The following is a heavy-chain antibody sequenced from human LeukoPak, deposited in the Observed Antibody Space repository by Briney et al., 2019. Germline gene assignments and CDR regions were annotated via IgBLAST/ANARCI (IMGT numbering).Heavy chain of an antibody. CDR1: GFTFSSYG. Sequence: GSLRLSCAASGFTFSSYGMHWVRQAPGKGLEWVAVISYDGSNKYYADSVKGRFTISRDNSKNTLYLQMNSLRAEDTAVYYCAAHEGYVWGRYRRPPWGQGTLVTVSS. CDR3: AAHEGYVWGRYRRPP. CDR2: ISYDGSNK. D-gene: IGHD3-16*02. J-gene: IGHJ5*02. V-gene: IGHV3-30*03.